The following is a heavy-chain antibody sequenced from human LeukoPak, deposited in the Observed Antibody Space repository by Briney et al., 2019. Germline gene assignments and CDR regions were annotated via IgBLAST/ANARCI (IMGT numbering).Heavy chain of an antibody. J-gene: IGHJ6*02. V-gene: IGHV4-34*01. Sequence: SETLSLTCAVYGGSFSGYYWSWIRQPPGKGLEWIGEINHSGSTNCNPSLKSRVSISVDTSKNQFSLKLSSVTAADTAVYYCARRIAAAARYYYYYGMDVWGQGTTVTVSS. CDR2: INHSGST. CDR3: ARRIAAAARYYYYYGMDV. CDR1: GGSFSGYY. D-gene: IGHD6-13*01.